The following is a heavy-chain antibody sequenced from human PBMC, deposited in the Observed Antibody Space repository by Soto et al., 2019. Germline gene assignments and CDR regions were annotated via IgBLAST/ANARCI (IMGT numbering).Heavy chain of an antibody. CDR3: ARDHWDCSGGGCNPHQLNFFAMDV. D-gene: IGHD2-15*01. Sequence: QVHLVESGGGGVQPGRSKRLSCVVSGFTFNDYAIHWVRQAPGKGLEWVAVISFDGNNKFYADSVKGRFTISRDRSKTTAYLQMNNLRAEHTAVYYCARDHWDCSGGGCNPHQLNFFAMDVWGQGTTVTVSS. CDR2: ISFDGNNK. CDR1: GFTFNDYA. J-gene: IGHJ6*02. V-gene: IGHV3-30*03.